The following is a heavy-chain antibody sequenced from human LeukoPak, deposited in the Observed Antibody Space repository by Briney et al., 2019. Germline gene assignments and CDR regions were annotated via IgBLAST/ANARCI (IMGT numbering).Heavy chain of an antibody. D-gene: IGHD2-2*01. CDR3: ARSIYQLLRFDY. CDR1: GGSISSNY. CDR2: ISYSGST. Sequence: SETLSLTCTVSGGSISSNYWSWVRQPPGKGLEWIGYISYSGSTNYNPSLKSRVTISGDTSKNQFSLKLSSVTAADTAVYYCARSIYQLLRFDYWGQGTLVTVSS. V-gene: IGHV4-59*01. J-gene: IGHJ4*02.